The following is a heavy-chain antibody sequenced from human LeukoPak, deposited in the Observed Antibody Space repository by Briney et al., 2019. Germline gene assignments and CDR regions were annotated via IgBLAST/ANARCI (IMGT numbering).Heavy chain of an antibody. D-gene: IGHD3-22*01. J-gene: IGHJ4*02. CDR1: GSTFSSYW. CDR3: AKDRGYYDSSGYYGDY. V-gene: IGHV3-74*01. CDR2: INTDASRT. Sequence: GSLRLSCAASGSTFSSYWMHWVRQVPGKGLVWVSRINTDASRTNYADSVKGRFTISRDNAKNTLYLQMNSLRAEDTAVYYCAKDRGYYDSSGYYGDYWGQGTLVTVSS.